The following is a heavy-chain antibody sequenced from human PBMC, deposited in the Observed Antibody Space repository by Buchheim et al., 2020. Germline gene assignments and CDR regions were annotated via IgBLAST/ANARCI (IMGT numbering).Heavy chain of an antibody. CDR1: GDSISSYY. CDR2: IFTSGGT. V-gene: IGHV4-4*07. Sequence: QVQLRESGPALVKPSETLSLTCIVSGDSISSYYWSWIRQPAGKGLEWLGRIFTSGGTDYNPALKSRVTMSVDMSKNQFSLKLTSVTAADTAVYYCARDYGYYDSGVYFDHWGPGNL. D-gene: IGHD3-22*01. J-gene: IGHJ4*02. CDR3: ARDYGYYDSGVYFDH.